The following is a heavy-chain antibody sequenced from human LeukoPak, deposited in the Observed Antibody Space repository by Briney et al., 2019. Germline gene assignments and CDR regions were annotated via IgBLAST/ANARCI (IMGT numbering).Heavy chain of an antibody. CDR2: INAGNGNT. CDR3: ARDITGISWFDP. V-gene: IGHV1-3*03. D-gene: IGHD1-20*01. Sequence: ASVKVSCKASGYTFTSYAMHWVRQAPGQRLEWMGWINAGNGNTKYSQEFQGRVTITRDTSASTAYMELSSLRSEDMAVYYCARDITGISWFDPWGQGTLVTVSS. J-gene: IGHJ5*02. CDR1: GYTFTSYA.